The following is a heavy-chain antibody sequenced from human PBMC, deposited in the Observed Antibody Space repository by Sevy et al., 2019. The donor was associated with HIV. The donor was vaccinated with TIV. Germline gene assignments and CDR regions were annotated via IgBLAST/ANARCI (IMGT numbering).Heavy chain of an antibody. Sequence: ASVKVSCKASGYTFTGYYMHWVRQAPGQGLEWMGRINPNSGGTNYAQKFQGRVTMTRDTSISTAYMELSRLRSGDTAVYYCATYGSGKQDNWYAFDIWGQGTMVTVSS. J-gene: IGHJ3*02. CDR1: GYTFTGYY. V-gene: IGHV1-2*06. D-gene: IGHD3-10*01. CDR3: ATYGSGKQDNWYAFDI. CDR2: INPNSGGT.